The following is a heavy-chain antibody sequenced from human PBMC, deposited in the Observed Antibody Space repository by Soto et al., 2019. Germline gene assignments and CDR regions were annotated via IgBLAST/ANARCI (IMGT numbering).Heavy chain of an antibody. Sequence: GGSLRLSCAASGFTVSSNYMSWVRQAPGKGLEWVSVIYSGGSTYYADSVKGRFTISRDNSKNTLYLQMNSLRAEDTAVYYCARGVRGSGSYIPRDYYYYYMDVWGKGTTVTVSS. D-gene: IGHD3-10*01. CDR1: GFTVSSNY. V-gene: IGHV3-66*01. CDR2: IYSGGST. J-gene: IGHJ6*03. CDR3: ARGVRGSGSYIPRDYYYYYMDV.